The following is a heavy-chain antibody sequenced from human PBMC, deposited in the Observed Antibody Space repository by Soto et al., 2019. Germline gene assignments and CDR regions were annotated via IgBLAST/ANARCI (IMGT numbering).Heavy chain of an antibody. Sequence: PSETLSLTCAVSGGSISSGGYSWSWIRQPPGKGLEWIGYIYYSGSTNYNPSLKSRVTISVDTSKNQFSLKLSSVTAADTAVYYCARDRVFDYWGQGTLVTVSS. J-gene: IGHJ4*02. CDR3: ARDRVFDY. CDR2: IYYSGST. CDR1: GGSISSGGYS. V-gene: IGHV4-61*08. D-gene: IGHD3-10*01.